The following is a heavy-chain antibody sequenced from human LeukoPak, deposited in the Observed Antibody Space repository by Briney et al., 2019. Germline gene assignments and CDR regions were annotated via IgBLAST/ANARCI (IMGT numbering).Heavy chain of an antibody. Sequence: PGRSLRLSCAASGFTFSSYGMHWVRQAPGKGLGWVAVISYDGSNKYYADSVKGRFTISRDNSKNTLYLQMNSLRAEDTAVYYCAKNSPSGSGTYYDIYYYNGMDVWGQGTTVTVSS. V-gene: IGHV3-30*18. CDR3: AKNSPSGSGTYYDIYYYNGMDV. D-gene: IGHD3-10*01. CDR2: ISYDGSNK. J-gene: IGHJ6*02. CDR1: GFTFSSYG.